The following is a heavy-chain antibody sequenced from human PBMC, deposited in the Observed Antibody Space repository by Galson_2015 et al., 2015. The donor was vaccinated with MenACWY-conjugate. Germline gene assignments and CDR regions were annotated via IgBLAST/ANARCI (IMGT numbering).Heavy chain of an antibody. CDR2: INAGNGNT. D-gene: IGHD5-18*01. V-gene: IGHV1-3*01. CDR3: ARASLGYGNDFFDL. Sequence: SVKVSCKASGYTFATYAIHWVRQAPGQRLEYLGWINAGNGNTRSAQKLQDRVTMTRDTSANTAYMELSSLRSEDTAEYYCARASLGYGNDFFDLWGQGTLVIVSS. CDR1: GYTFATYA. J-gene: IGHJ4*02.